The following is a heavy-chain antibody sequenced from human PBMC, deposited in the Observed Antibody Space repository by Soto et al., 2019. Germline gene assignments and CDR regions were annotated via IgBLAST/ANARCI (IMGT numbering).Heavy chain of an antibody. CDR3: ARNMDYYYGRGSGNGHGV. V-gene: IGHV1-2*02. CDR1: GYTFTAYH. Sequence: QVQLVQSGAEVKEPGDSVRVSCEASGYTFTAYHIHWVRQAPGQGLEWMGWINPKFGDTTYAQDFQGRVSMTRDMSISTFYMELSRLTSDDTAIYYCARNMDYYYGRGSGNGHGVWGQGTTVTVFS. D-gene: IGHD3-10*02. CDR2: INPKFGDT. J-gene: IGHJ6*02.